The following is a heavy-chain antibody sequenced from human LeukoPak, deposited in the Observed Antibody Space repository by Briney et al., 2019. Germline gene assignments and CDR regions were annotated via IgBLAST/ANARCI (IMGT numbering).Heavy chain of an antibody. Sequence: SETLSLTCTVSSGSISSYYWSWIRQPPGKGLEWIGYIYYSGSTNYNPSLKSRVTISVDTSKNQFSLKLSSVTAADTAVYYCAREMVGERGWFDPWGQGTLVTVSS. V-gene: IGHV4-59*01. CDR1: SGSISSYY. J-gene: IGHJ5*02. CDR2: IYYSGST. CDR3: AREMVGERGWFDP. D-gene: IGHD2-15*01.